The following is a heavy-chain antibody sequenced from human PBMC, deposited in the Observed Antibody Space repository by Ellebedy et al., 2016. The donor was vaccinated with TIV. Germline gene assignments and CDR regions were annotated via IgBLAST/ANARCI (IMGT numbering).Heavy chain of an antibody. CDR3: ARALGHSYYYGMDV. CDR1: GGSISSGDSY. J-gene: IGHJ6*02. V-gene: IGHV4-30-4*01. D-gene: IGHD3-16*01. Sequence: SETLSLTCSVSGGSISSGDSYWNWIRQPPGKGLEWVGYILHSGTTYYSPSLKSRVSISVDTSKNQFSPKLNSVTAADTALYFCARALGHSYYYGMDVWGQGTTVTVSS. CDR2: ILHSGTT.